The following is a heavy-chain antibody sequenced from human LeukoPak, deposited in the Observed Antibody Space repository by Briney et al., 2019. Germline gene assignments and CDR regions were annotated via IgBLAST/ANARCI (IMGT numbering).Heavy chain of an antibody. CDR1: GYTFTSNY. V-gene: IGHV1-46*01. Sequence: ASVKVSCKASGYTFTSNYIHWVRQAPGQGLEWMGMIYPRDGSTSYARKFQGRVTVTRDTFTSTVHMELSGLRSEDTAVYYCARDQEGFDYWGQGTLVTVSS. CDR2: IYPRDGST. J-gene: IGHJ4*02. CDR3: ARDQEGFDY.